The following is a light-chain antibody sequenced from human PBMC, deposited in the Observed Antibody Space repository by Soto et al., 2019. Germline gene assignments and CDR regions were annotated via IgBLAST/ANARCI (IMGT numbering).Light chain of an antibody. Sequence: ELLLTLSPATRSGSPGHRATLSCXASQSVSSSLAWYQQKPGKAPRLLIHRASTMATGFPARFSGSGSGTDFTLTISSLQSEDFAVYYCQQYKSRPWTFGQGTKVDIK. CDR2: RAS. V-gene: IGKV3-15*01. J-gene: IGKJ1*01. CDR3: QQYKSRPWT. CDR1: QSVSSS.